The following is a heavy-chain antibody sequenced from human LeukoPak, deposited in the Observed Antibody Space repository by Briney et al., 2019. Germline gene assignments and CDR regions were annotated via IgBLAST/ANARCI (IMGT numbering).Heavy chain of an antibody. CDR3: ARHLGPSFYNPFDY. CDR2: IYPGDSDT. CDR1: GYSFTSYW. J-gene: IGHJ4*02. Sequence: GESLKISCKSSGYSFTSYWIGWVRQMPGKGLEWMSIIYPGDSDTRYSPSFQGQVTISADNSISTAYLQWSSLKASDTAMYYCARHLGPSFYNPFDYWGQGTLVTVSS. D-gene: IGHD1-1*01. V-gene: IGHV5-51*01.